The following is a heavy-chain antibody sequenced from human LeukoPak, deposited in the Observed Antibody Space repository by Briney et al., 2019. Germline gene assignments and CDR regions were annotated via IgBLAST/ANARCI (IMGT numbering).Heavy chain of an antibody. V-gene: IGHV3-23*01. CDR3: AKNQGQWLVPVDY. J-gene: IGHJ4*02. CDR2: MSGSGGST. Sequence: AGGSLRLSCAASGFTFSSYWMHWVRQAPGKGLVWVSSMSGSGGSTYYADSVKGRFTISRDNSKNTLYLQMNNLRAEDTALYYCAKNQGQWLVPVDYWGQGTLVTVSS. CDR1: GFTFSSYW. D-gene: IGHD6-19*01.